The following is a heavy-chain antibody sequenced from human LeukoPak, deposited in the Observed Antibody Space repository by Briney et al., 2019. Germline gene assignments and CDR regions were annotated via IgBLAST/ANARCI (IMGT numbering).Heavy chain of an antibody. V-gene: IGHV1-2*02. CDR1: GYTSTGYY. J-gene: IGHJ5*02. CDR3: ARGHLLSGSIGGFDP. CDR2: INPNSGGT. D-gene: IGHD1-26*01. Sequence: ASVKVSCKASGYTSTGYYMHWVRQAPGQGLEWMGWINPNSGGTNYAQKFQGRVTMTRDTSISTAYMELSRLRSDDTAVYYCARGHLLSGSIGGFDPWGQGTLVTVSS.